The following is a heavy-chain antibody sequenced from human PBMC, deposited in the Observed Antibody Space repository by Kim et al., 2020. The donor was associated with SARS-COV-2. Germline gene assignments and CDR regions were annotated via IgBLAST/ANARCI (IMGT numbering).Heavy chain of an antibody. V-gene: IGHV3-21*01. CDR3: ARPRCSGGSCYSGGDY. CDR1: GFTFSSYS. CDR2: ISSSSSYI. J-gene: IGHJ4*02. D-gene: IGHD2-15*01. Sequence: GGSLRLSCAASGFTFSSYSMNWVRQAPGKGLEWVSSISSSSSYIYYADSVKGRFTISRDNAKNSLYLQMNSLRAEDTAVYYCARPRCSGGSCYSGGDYWGQGTLVTVSS.